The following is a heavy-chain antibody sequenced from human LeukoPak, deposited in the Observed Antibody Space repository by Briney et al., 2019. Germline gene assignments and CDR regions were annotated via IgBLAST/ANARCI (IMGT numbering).Heavy chain of an antibody. CDR2: ITAGNGNT. Sequence: ASVKVSCKASGYNFRSYGIGWVRQAPRQGLERMGWITAGNGNTNYAQKVQGRVTMTTDTSTSTAYMELRSLRSDDTAVYFCARDLARGYSYGYNAFDIWGQGTMVTVSS. CDR3: ARDLARGYSYGYNAFDI. CDR1: GYNFRSYG. V-gene: IGHV1-18*01. D-gene: IGHD5-18*01. J-gene: IGHJ3*02.